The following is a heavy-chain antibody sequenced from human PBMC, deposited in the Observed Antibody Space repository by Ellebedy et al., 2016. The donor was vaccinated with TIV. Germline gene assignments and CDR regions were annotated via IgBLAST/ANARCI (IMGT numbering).Heavy chain of an antibody. CDR2: INSKDAGGTT. CDR3: ATGWAFDF. J-gene: IGHJ3*01. Sequence: GGSLRLSXAASGPTVTNAWMTWVRQAPGKGLEWLGQINSKDAGGTTAYAAPVRGRFTISRDDSTNTVFLEMNSLKAEDTAMYYCATGWAFDFWGQGTMVTVSS. V-gene: IGHV3-15*01. CDR1: GPTVTNAW.